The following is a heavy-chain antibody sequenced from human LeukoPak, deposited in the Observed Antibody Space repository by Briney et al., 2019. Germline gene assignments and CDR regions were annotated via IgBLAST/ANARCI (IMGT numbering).Heavy chain of an antibody. J-gene: IGHJ6*02. CDR3: AKPVDTAMVVYGMDYGMDV. Sequence: PGGSLRLSCAASGFTFSSYSMNWVRQAPGKGLEWVSSISSSSSYIYYADSVKGRFTISRDNAKNSLYLQMNSLRAEDAAVYYCAKPVDTAMVVYGMDYGMDVWGQGTTVTVSS. CDR2: ISSSSSYI. D-gene: IGHD5-18*01. V-gene: IGHV3-21*04. CDR1: GFTFSSYS.